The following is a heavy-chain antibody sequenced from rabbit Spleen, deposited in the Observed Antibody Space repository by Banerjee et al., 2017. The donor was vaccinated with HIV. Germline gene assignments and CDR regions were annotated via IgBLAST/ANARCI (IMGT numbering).Heavy chain of an antibody. D-gene: IGHD6-1*01. V-gene: IGHV1S7*01. J-gene: IGHJ4*01. Sequence: QLKESGGGLVQPGGSLKLSCKASGFTLSSYYMTWVRQAPGKGLEWIGLIEPIFGTTYYANWVNGRFTISSHNAQNTLYLQVKSLTAADTATYFCARVGGVGVYGYATLWGPGTLVTVS. CDR3: ARVGGVGVYGYATL. CDR1: GFTLSSYY. CDR2: IEPIFGTT.